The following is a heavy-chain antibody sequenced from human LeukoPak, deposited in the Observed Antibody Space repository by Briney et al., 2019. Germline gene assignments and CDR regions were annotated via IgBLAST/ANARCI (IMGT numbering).Heavy chain of an antibody. Sequence: ASVKVSRKSSGYTFTAYAMHWVRQAPGQGLEWMGWITPSDGANYAQKFQGRVTMTRDTSMSTAYMDLNRLTSDDTAVYFCARDRYGDGFAHFDYWGQGTLVTVSS. V-gene: IGHV1-2*02. CDR2: ITPSDGA. CDR3: ARDRYGDGFAHFDY. CDR1: GYTFTAYA. J-gene: IGHJ4*02. D-gene: IGHD5-24*01.